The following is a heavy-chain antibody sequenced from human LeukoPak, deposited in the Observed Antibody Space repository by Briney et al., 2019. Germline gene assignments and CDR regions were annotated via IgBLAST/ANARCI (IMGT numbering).Heavy chain of an antibody. J-gene: IGHJ4*02. CDR1: GFTFSGYW. V-gene: IGHV3-7*01. D-gene: IGHD6-6*01. CDR2: IRQDGSDK. CDR3: TTDSGGGRPFDY. Sequence: PGGSLRLSWAASGFTFSGYWMSWVRQAPGKGLEWVANIRQDGSDKYYVDSVKGRFTISRDNAKNSLFLQMNSLRAEDTAVYFCTTDSGGGRPFDYWGQGTLVIVSS.